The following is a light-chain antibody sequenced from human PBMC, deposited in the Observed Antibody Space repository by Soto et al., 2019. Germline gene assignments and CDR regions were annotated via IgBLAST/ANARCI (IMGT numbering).Light chain of an antibody. Sequence: DIQMTQSPSTLSASVGDRVTITCRASQSISSWLAWYQQKPGKAPKLPIYDVSSLESGVPSRFSGSGSGTEFTLTISSLQPDDFATYYCQQYDSYSWTFGQGTKVDIK. J-gene: IGKJ1*01. CDR3: QQYDSYSWT. CDR1: QSISSW. V-gene: IGKV1-5*01. CDR2: DVS.